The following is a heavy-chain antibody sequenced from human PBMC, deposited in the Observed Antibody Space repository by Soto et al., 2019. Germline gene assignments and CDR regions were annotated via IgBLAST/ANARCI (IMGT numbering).Heavy chain of an antibody. Sequence: SETLSLTCTVSGGSISSYYWSWIRQPPGKGLEWIGYIYYSGSTNYNPSLKSRVTISVDTSKNQFSLKLSSVTAADTAVYYCARVGYSFGLGYYFDYWGQGTLVTVSS. CDR1: GGSISSYY. V-gene: IGHV4-59*01. CDR2: IYYSGST. CDR3: ARVGYSFGLGYYFDY. D-gene: IGHD5-18*01. J-gene: IGHJ4*02.